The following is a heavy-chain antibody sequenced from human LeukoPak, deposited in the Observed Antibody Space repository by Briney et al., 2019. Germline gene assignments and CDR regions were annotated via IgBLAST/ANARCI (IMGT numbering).Heavy chain of an antibody. J-gene: IGHJ4*02. CDR1: GLTFNTYW. D-gene: IGHD3-22*01. Sequence: GGSLRLSCLASGLTFNTYWMHWVRQVPGKGPVWVSRINPDGSVTWDADSVRGRFIISRDDAKNTLHLQMNSLRAEDMALYYCARDRADSSGYYGLDYWGQGTLVTVSS. CDR2: INPDGSVT. CDR3: ARDRADSSGYYGLDY. V-gene: IGHV3-74*01.